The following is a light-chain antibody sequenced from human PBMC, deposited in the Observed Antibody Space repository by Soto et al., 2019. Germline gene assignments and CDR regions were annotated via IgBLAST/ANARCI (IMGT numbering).Light chain of an antibody. CDR3: AAWDDSLSGVV. CDR2: SNS. CDR1: SSNIGSNS. J-gene: IGLJ2*01. V-gene: IGLV1-47*01. Sequence: QSVLTQPPSASGTPGQRVTISCSGSSSNIGSNSVHWYQQLPGTAPKLLIYSNSQRPSGVPERISGSKSGTSASLAISGLRSEDGADYYCAAWDDSLSGVVFGGGTKVTVL.